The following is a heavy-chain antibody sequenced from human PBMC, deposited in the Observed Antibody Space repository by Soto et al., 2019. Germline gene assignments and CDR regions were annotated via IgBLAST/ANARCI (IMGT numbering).Heavy chain of an antibody. J-gene: IGHJ4*02. CDR2: IIPIFGTA. CDR1: GGTLSSYA. V-gene: IGHV1-69*12. D-gene: IGHD3-10*01. CDR3: ATSYGSGSYYYQGFDY. Sequence: QVQLVQSGAEVKKPGSSVKVSCKASGGTLSSYAISWVRQAPGQGLEWMGGIIPIFGTADYAQKFQDRVTIPADESTSTAYMELSSLRSEDKAVYYCATSYGSGSYYYQGFDYWGQGTLVTVSS.